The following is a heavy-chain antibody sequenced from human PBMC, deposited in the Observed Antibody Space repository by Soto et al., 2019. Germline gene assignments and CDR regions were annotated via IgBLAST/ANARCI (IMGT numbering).Heavy chain of an antibody. D-gene: IGHD5-12*01. CDR1: GFNFDDYA. Sequence: EVKLVESGGGLVQPGRSLRLACAASGFNFDDYAMHSVRQAPGKDLVWVSGINWISNNIDYADTVNGRFTNSRDNAKNSLYLQMSSLRAEDTALYYCAKVWSGYDLSGDFDNWGQGTMVTV. CDR2: INWISNNI. CDR3: AKVWSGYDLSGDFDN. J-gene: IGHJ3*02. V-gene: IGHV3-9*01.